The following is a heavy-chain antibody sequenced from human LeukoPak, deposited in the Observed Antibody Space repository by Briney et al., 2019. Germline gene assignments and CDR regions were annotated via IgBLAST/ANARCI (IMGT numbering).Heavy chain of an antibody. V-gene: IGHV3-74*01. CDR3: AREGGYSGYESDY. CDR1: GFTFSSYW. D-gene: IGHD5-12*01. CDR2: INSDGSST. Sequence: QSGGSLRLSCAASGFTFSSYWMHWVRQAPGKGLVWVSRINSDGSSTNYADSVKGRFTISRDNAKNTLYLQMNSLRAEDTAVYYCAREGGYSGYESDYWGQGTLVTVSS. J-gene: IGHJ4*02.